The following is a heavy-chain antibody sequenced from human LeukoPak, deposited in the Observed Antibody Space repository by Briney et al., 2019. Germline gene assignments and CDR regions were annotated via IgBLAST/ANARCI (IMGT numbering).Heavy chain of an antibody. CDR3: ASTVTTKVYFDY. CDR1: GGSISSSSYY. V-gene: IGHV4-39*01. J-gene: IGHJ4*02. CDR2: IYYSGST. D-gene: IGHD4-17*01. Sequence: PSETLSLTCTVSGGSISSSSYYWGWIRQPPGKGLEWIGSIYYSGSTYYNPSLKSRVTISVDTSKNQFSLKLSSVTAADTAVYYCASTVTTKVYFDYWGQGTLVTVSS.